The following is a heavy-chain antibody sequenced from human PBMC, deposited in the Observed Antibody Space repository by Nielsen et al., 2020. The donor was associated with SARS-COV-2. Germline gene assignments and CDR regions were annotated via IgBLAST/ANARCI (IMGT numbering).Heavy chain of an antibody. CDR2: IYTSGST. J-gene: IGHJ4*02. Sequence: SETLSLTCTVSGGSISSGGYYWSWIRQPPGKGLEWIGRIYTSGSTNYNPSLKSRVTISVDTSKNQFSLKLSSVTAADTAVYYCARDRSGPRGVYYFDYWGQGTLVTVSS. V-gene: IGHV4-61*02. D-gene: IGHD3-10*01. CDR3: ARDRSGPRGVYYFDY. CDR1: GGSISSGGYY.